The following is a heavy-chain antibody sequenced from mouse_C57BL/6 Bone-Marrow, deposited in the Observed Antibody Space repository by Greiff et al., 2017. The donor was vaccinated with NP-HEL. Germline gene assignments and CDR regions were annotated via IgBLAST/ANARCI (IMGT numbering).Heavy chain of an antibody. Sequence: ESGPGLVKPSQSLSLTCSVTGYSITSGYYWNWIRQFPGNKLEWMGYISYDGSNNYNPSLKNRISITRDTSKNQFFLKLNSVTTEDTATYYCARAGDYDDGYYFDYWGQGTTLTVSS. D-gene: IGHD2-4*01. CDR1: GYSITSGYY. CDR2: ISYDGSN. CDR3: ARAGDYDDGYYFDY. V-gene: IGHV3-6*01. J-gene: IGHJ2*01.